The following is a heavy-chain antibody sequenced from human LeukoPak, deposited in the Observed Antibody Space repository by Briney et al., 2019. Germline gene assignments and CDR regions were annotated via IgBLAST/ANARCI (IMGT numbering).Heavy chain of an antibody. V-gene: IGHV3-30-3*01. CDR2: ISCDGSNK. CDR3: ARDPTDSSGWYGGWFDP. Sequence: SGGSLRLSCAASGFTFSSYAMHWVRQAPGKGLEWVAVISCDGSNKYYADSVKGRFTISRDNSKNTLYLQMNSLRAEDTAVYYCARDPTDSSGWYGGWFDPWGQGTLVTVSS. CDR1: GFTFSSYA. D-gene: IGHD6-19*01. J-gene: IGHJ5*02.